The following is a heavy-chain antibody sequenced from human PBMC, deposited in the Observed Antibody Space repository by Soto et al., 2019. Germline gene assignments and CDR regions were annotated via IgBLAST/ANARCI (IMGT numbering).Heavy chain of an antibody. J-gene: IGHJ6*02. V-gene: IGHV1-18*04. D-gene: IGHD6-19*01. CDR2: ISAYNGNT. CDR3: ARDAAKQWLVGLFYYYGMDV. Sequence: ASVKVSCKASGYTFTSYGISWVRQAPGQGLEWMGWISAYNGNTNYAQKLQGRVTTTTDTSTSTAYMELRSLRSDDTAVYYCARDAAKQWLVGLFYYYGMDVWGQGTTVTVSS. CDR1: GYTFTSYG.